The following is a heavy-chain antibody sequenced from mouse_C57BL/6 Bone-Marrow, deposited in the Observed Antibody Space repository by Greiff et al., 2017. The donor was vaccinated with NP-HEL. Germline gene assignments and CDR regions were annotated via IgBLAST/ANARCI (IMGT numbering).Heavy chain of an antibody. J-gene: IGHJ2*01. Sequence: QVQLKESGPELVKPGASVKISCKASGYAFSSSWMNWVKQRPGKGLEWIGRIYPGDGDTNYNGKFKGKATLTADKSSSTAYMQLSSLTSEDSAVYFCARLLRYLYFDYWGQGTTLTVSS. CDR2: IYPGDGDT. CDR3: ARLLRYLYFDY. D-gene: IGHD1-1*01. CDR1: GYAFSSSW. V-gene: IGHV1-82*01.